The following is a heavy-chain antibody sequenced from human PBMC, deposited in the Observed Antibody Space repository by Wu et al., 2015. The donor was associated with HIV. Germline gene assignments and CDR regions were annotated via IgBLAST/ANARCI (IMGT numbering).Heavy chain of an antibody. Sequence: QIHLVQSGAEVKKPGSSVKVSCKASGGTLSNFAISWVRQAPGQGLEWVGGITPFFGAGKYAQKFQGRVTITRDESTSTAYMELKSPTSEDTATYYCARRLVLAGSASDLWGQGQWSPSPQ. J-gene: IGHJ3*01. CDR3: ARRLVLAGSASDL. CDR1: GGTLSNFA. D-gene: IGHD3-9*01. V-gene: IGHV1-69*05. CDR2: ITPFFGAG.